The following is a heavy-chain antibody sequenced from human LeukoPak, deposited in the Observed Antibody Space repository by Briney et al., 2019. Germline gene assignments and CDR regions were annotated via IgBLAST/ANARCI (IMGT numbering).Heavy chain of an antibody. D-gene: IGHD6-19*01. Sequence: SGGFLRLSCAASGFFFSDSAMAWVRQAPGKGLEWVSTTTGRGDNTHYADSVKGRFTFSRDNSKNMLYLQMNSLRAEDTAVYYCVKLSSGSGSKFGFDSWGQGTLVTVSS. CDR2: TTGRGDNT. CDR1: GFFFSDSA. CDR3: VKLSSGSGSKFGFDS. J-gene: IGHJ4*02. V-gene: IGHV3-23*01.